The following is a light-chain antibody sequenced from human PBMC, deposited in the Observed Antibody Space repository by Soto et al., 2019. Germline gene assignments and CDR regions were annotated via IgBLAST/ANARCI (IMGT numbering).Light chain of an antibody. Sequence: EILLTQSPATLSVSPGERATLSCRSSQSVNRNLGWYQQKPGQAPRLLIFAASTRAPSIPPRFSGSGSGTEFTLTISGLQSEDFAVYYCQQYNSWTSSTFGQGTRLEVK. V-gene: IGKV3-15*01. J-gene: IGKJ5*01. CDR1: QSVNRN. CDR3: QQYNSWTSST. CDR2: AAS.